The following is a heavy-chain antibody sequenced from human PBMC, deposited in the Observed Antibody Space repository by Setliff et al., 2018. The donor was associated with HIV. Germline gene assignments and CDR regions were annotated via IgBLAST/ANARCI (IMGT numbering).Heavy chain of an antibody. D-gene: IGHD6-13*01. Sequence: SVKVSCKASGGTFSDFRITWVRQAPGQGFEWMGEITPFVGITNYAQKFQGRVTISADESTATAYIELSSLTSQDTAVYYCARDKGIREAASLDYWGQGSLVTVSS. V-gene: IGHV1-69*10. CDR1: GGTFSDFR. CDR3: ARDKGIREAASLDY. CDR2: ITPFVGIT. J-gene: IGHJ4*02.